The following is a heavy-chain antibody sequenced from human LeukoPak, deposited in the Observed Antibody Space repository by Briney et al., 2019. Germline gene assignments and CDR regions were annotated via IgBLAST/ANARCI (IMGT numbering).Heavy chain of an antibody. D-gene: IGHD6-13*01. V-gene: IGHV5-51*01. J-gene: IGHJ4*02. Sequence: GESLKISCKGSGYTFTTSWIAWVRQMPGKGLECMGIIYPRDSDTRYSPSFQGQVTISADKSISTAYLQWSSPGASDTAMYYCARLSQQALDYWGQGTLVTVSS. CDR3: ARLSQQALDY. CDR2: IYPRDSDT. CDR1: GYTFTTSW.